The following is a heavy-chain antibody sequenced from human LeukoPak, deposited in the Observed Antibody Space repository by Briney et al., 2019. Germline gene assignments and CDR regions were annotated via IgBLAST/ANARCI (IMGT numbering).Heavy chain of an antibody. D-gene: IGHD2-15*01. CDR3: ATQDSGVAATGYFFDC. J-gene: IGHJ4*02. CDR1: GGSISSSNW. CDR2: IYHSGST. V-gene: IGHV4-4*02. Sequence: SETLSLTCAVSGGSISSSNWWSWVRQPPGKGLEWIGEIYHSGSTNYNPSLKSRVTISVDKSKNQFSLKLSSVTAADTAVYYCATQDSGVAATGYFFDCWGQGTLVTVSS.